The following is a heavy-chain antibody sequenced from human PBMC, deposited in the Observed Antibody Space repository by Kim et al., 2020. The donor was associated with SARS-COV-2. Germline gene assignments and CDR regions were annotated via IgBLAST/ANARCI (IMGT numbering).Heavy chain of an antibody. CDR2: ISAYNGNT. V-gene: IGHV1-18*04. D-gene: IGHD2-21*02. CDR1: GYTFTSYG. J-gene: IGHJ4*02. CDR3: ARDLPQYCGGDCYESLDY. Sequence: ASVKVSCKASGYTFTSYGISWVRQAPGQGLEWMGWISAYNGNTNYAQKLQGRVTMTTDTSTSTAYMELRSLRSDDTAVYYCARDLPQYCGGDCYESLDYWGQGTLVTVSS.